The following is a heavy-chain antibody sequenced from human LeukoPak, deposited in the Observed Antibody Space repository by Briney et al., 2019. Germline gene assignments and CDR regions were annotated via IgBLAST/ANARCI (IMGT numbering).Heavy chain of an antibody. J-gene: IGHJ4*02. V-gene: IGHV4-34*01. D-gene: IGHD6-13*01. CDR2: INHSGST. CDR1: GGSFSGYY. Sequence: SGTLSLTCAVYGGSFSGYYWSWIRQPPGKGLEWIGEINHSGSTNYNPSLKSRVTISVDTSKNQFSLKLSSVTAADTAVYYCARGYGSSWSKLDYWGQGTLVTVSS. CDR3: ARGYGSSWSKLDY.